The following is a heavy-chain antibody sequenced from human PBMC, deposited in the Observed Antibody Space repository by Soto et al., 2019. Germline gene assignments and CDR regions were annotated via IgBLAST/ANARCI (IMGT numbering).Heavy chain of an antibody. CDR2: INAGNGNT. V-gene: IGHV1-3*01. CDR1: GYTFTSYA. Sequence: VKVSCKASGYTFTSYAMHWVRQAPGQRLEWMGWINAGNGNTKYSQKLQGRVTITRDTSASTAYMELSSLRSEDTAVYYCARGVAGPLHWFDPWGQGTLVTVSS. CDR3: ARGVAGPLHWFDP. J-gene: IGHJ5*02. D-gene: IGHD6-19*01.